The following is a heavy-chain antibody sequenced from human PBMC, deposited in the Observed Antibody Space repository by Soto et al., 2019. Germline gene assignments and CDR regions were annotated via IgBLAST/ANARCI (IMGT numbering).Heavy chain of an antibody. D-gene: IGHD3-16*01. CDR2: ISVYNGHT. CDR3: AREGEMPYYYYGLGV. CDR1: GYTFTTYG. V-gene: IGHV1-18*01. Sequence: QVQLVQSGAEVRKPGASVKVSCKASGYTFTTYGISWVRQAPGQGLEWMGWISVYNGHTKYAQKFQGRVTMTTDTSTSTVYMDLRSLRSDDTAVYYCAREGEMPYYYYGLGVWGQGTTVTVSS. J-gene: IGHJ6*02.